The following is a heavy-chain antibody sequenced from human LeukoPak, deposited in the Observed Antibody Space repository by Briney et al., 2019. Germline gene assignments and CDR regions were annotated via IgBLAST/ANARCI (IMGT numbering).Heavy chain of an antibody. CDR2: IIPIYGTA. D-gene: IGHD2-2*02. Sequence: AASVKVSCKASGGTFSSYAISWVRQAPGQGLEWIGGIIPIYGTANYAQKFQGRVTITADESTSTAYMELSSLRSEDTAVYYCARSELPDCSSTSCYTPLFDYWGQGTLVTVSS. V-gene: IGHV1-69*13. CDR1: GGTFSSYA. CDR3: ARSELPDCSSTSCYTPLFDY. J-gene: IGHJ4*02.